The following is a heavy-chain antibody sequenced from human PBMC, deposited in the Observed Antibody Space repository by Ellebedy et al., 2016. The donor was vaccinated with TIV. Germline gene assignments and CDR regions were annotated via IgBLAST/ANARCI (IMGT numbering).Heavy chain of an antibody. CDR1: GFTFRDYG. D-gene: IGHD3-3*01. CDR3: ASDGLSTVTLSNRGAWFDP. CDR2: IWADGSNK. J-gene: IGHJ5*02. V-gene: IGHV3-33*01. Sequence: GGSLRLSCAASGFTFRDYGMQWVRQPPGKGLEWVAVIWADGSNKYYADSVRGRFSISRDNSQNTLYLQMNSLRAEDTAVYYCASDGLSTVTLSNRGAWFDPWGQGTLVTVSS.